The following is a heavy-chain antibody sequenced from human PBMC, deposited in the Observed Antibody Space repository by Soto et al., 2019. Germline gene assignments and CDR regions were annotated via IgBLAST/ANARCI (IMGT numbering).Heavy chain of an antibody. CDR1: VFTFIGSA. J-gene: IGHJ6*02. Sequence: PGWSLRLSCASSVFTFIGSAMHWVRQASGKGLEWVGRIRSKANSYATAYAASVKGRFTISRDDSKNTAYLQMNSLKTEDTAVYYCTTPSSSSWLGYYGMDVWGQGTTVTVSS. CDR2: IRSKANSYAT. CDR3: TTPSSSSWLGYYGMDV. D-gene: IGHD6-13*01. V-gene: IGHV3-73*01.